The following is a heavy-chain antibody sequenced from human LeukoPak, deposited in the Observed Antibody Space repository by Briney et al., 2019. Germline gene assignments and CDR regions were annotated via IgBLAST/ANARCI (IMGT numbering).Heavy chain of an antibody. CDR3: ARDPLRTNYYGMDV. CDR2: ISYDGSNK. CDR1: GFTFSSYA. J-gene: IGHJ6*02. Sequence: GRSLRLSCAASGFTFSSYAMHWVRQAPGKGLEWVAVISYDGSNKYYADSVKGRFTISRDNSKNTLYLQMNSLRAEDTAVHYCARDPLRTNYYGMDVWGQGTTVTVSS. V-gene: IGHV3-30*04.